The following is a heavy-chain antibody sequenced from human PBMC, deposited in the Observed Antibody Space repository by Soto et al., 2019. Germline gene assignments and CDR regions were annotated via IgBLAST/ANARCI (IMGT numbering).Heavy chain of an antibody. CDR1: GFTFSSYW. CDR3: ERDLASPEIPTY. Sequence: QLGGSLRLSCAASGFTFSSYWMSWVRQAPGKGLEWVANIKQDGSEKYYVDSVKGRFTISRDNAKNSLYLQMNSLRAEDTAVYYCERDLASPEIPTYWSQGTLVTVSA. J-gene: IGHJ4*02. V-gene: IGHV3-7*04. D-gene: IGHD2-2*01. CDR2: IKQDGSEK.